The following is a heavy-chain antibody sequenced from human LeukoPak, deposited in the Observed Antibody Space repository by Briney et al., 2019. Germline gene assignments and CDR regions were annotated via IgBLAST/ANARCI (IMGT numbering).Heavy chain of an antibody. D-gene: IGHD3-16*01. CDR3: ARLGALHDAFDV. CDR1: GDSISRYY. J-gene: IGHJ3*01. CDR2: IYYSGNT. Sequence: SETLSLTCTVSGDSISRYYWSWIRHPPGKGLEWVGYIYYSGNTNYNPSLKSRVCISVDTSKNQLSLRVTSLTAADTAVYYCARLGALHDAFDVWGQGTLVTVSS. V-gene: IGHV4-59*12.